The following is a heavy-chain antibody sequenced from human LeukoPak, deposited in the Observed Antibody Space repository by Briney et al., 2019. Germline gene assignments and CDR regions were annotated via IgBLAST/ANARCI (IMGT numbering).Heavy chain of an antibody. V-gene: IGHV1-2*04. Sequence: ASVKLSCKASRYPFTNNYMHWVRLAPGQGLEWMGCINPNSGDTNYVQKFQGCVTMTRDTSINTAYMGLSRLTSDDTAVYYCAKDKFRYCSSTSCLFDYWGQGTLVTVSS. CDR2: INPNSGDT. J-gene: IGHJ4*02. D-gene: IGHD2-2*01. CDR1: RYPFTNNY. CDR3: AKDKFRYCSSTSCLFDY.